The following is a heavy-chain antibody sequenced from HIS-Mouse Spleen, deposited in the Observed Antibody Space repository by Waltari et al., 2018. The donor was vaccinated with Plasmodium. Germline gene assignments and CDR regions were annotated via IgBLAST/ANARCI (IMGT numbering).Heavy chain of an antibody. CDR1: GGSISSYY. Sequence: QVQLQESGPGLVKPSETLSLTCTVSGGSISSYYWSWIRQPTGKGLEWIGYIYYSGSTNYNPSLKSRVTISVDTSKNQFSLKLSSVTAADTAVYYCARLRYSYGYFDYWGQGTLVTVSS. CDR2: IYYSGST. CDR3: ARLRYSYGYFDY. D-gene: IGHD5-18*01. V-gene: IGHV4-59*08. J-gene: IGHJ4*02.